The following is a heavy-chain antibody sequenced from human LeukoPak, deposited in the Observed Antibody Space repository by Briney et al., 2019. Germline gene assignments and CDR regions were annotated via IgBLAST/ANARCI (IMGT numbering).Heavy chain of an antibody. J-gene: IGHJ4*02. Sequence: SETLSLTCAVYGGSFSGYYWSWIRQPPGKGLEWIGEINHSGSTNYNPSLKSRVTISVDTSKNQFSLKLSSVTAADTAVYYCARAPRAAAGSGVFDYWGQGTLVTVSS. V-gene: IGHV4-34*01. CDR3: ARAPRAAAGSGVFDY. D-gene: IGHD6-13*01. CDR1: GGSFSGYY. CDR2: INHSGST.